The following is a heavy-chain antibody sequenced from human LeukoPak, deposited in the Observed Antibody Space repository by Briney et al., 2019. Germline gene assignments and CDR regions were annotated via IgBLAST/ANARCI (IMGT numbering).Heavy chain of an antibody. CDR2: IYTSGST. J-gene: IGHJ4*02. CDR3: ARGHYGSGSYYNGEFDY. Sequence: SETLSLTCTVSGGSISSYYWSWIRQPAGKGLEWIGRIYTSGSTNYNPSLKSRVTMSVDTSKNQFSLKLSSVTAADTAVYYCARGHYGSGSYYNGEFDYWGQGTLVTVSS. V-gene: IGHV4-4*07. CDR1: GGSISSYY. D-gene: IGHD3-10*01.